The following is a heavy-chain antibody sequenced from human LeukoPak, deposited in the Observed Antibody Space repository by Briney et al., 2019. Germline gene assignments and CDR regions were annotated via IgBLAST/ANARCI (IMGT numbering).Heavy chain of an antibody. CDR2: INAGNGNT. CDR3: ARVKSIGDTFLDY. CDR1: GYTFTSYA. D-gene: IGHD3-16*01. Sequence: GASVKVSCKASGYTFTSYAMHWVRQAPGQRLEWMGWINAGNGNTKYSQKFQGRVTITRDTSASTAYMELSSLRSEDTAVYYCARVKSIGDTFLDYWGQGTLATVSS. V-gene: IGHV1-3*01. J-gene: IGHJ4*02.